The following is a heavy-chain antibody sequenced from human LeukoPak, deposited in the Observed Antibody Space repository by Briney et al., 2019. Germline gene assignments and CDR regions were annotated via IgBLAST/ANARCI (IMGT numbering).Heavy chain of an antibody. Sequence: ASVKVSCKASGYTFTSYDINWVRQATGQGLEWMGWMNPNSGNTGYAQKFQGRVTMTRNTSISTAYMELSSLRSDDTAVYYCARRNYYDSSGQSPPIYYFDYWGQGTLVTVSS. CDR3: ARRNYYDSSGQSPPIYYFDY. J-gene: IGHJ4*02. V-gene: IGHV1-8*01. CDR1: GYTFTSYD. CDR2: MNPNSGNT. D-gene: IGHD3-22*01.